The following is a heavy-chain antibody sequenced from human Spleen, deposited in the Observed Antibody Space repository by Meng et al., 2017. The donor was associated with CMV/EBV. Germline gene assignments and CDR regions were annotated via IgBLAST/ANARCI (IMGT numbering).Heavy chain of an antibody. V-gene: IGHV3-7*01. CDR2: IKQDGSEK. CDR3: ARANRFLEWLPYFDY. D-gene: IGHD3-3*01. CDR1: GFTFSRYN. J-gene: IGHJ4*02. Sequence: GGSLRLSCAGSGFTFSRYNMNWVRQAPGRGLEWVANIKQDGSEKYYVDSVKGRFTISRDNAKNSLYLQMNSLRAEDTAVYYCARANRFLEWLPYFDYWGQGTLVTVSS.